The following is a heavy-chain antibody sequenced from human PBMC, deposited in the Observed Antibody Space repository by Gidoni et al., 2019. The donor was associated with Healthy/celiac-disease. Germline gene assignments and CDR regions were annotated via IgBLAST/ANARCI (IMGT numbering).Heavy chain of an antibody. CDR1: GFTFSGYS. Sequence: EVQLVESGGGLVKPGGSLRLSCAVSGFTFSGYSMHWFRQAPGKGLEWVSSISSSSSFIYYADSVKGRFTISRDNAKNSLYLQMTSLRAEDTAVYYCARGVTMVRGIIVTEYYYDLDVWGQGTMVTVSS. D-gene: IGHD3-10*01. CDR2: ISSSSSFI. CDR3: ARGVTMVRGIIVTEYYYDLDV. V-gene: IGHV3-21*06. J-gene: IGHJ6*02.